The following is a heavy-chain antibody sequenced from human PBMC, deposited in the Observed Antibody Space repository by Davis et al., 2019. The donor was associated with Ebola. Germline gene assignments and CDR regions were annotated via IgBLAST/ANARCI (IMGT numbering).Heavy chain of an antibody. D-gene: IGHD6-13*01. Sequence: PGGSLRLSCAASGFTFSSYGMHWVRQAPGKGLEWVAVIWYDGSNKYYADSVKGRFTISRDNSKNTLYLQMNSLRAEDTAVYYCARARIAAAGTYFDYWGQGTLVTVSS. V-gene: IGHV3-33*08. CDR3: ARARIAAAGTYFDY. CDR1: GFTFSSYG. CDR2: IWYDGSNK. J-gene: IGHJ4*02.